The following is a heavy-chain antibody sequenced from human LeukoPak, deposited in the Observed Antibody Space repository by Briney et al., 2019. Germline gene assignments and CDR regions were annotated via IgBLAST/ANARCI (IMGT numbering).Heavy chain of an antibody. Sequence: GGSLRLSCAASGFTVSSNYMSWVRQAPGKGLEWVSVIYSGGDTYYVDSVRGRFTISRDNSKSTLYLQMNSLRAEDTAVYYCAGDLHYGSSIYVWGQGTLVTVSS. D-gene: IGHD3-10*01. CDR2: IYSGGDT. V-gene: IGHV3-66*01. J-gene: IGHJ4*02. CDR1: GFTVSSNY. CDR3: AGDLHYGSSIYV.